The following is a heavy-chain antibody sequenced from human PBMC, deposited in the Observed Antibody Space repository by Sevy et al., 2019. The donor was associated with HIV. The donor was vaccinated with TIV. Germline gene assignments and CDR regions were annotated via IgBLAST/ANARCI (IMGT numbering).Heavy chain of an antibody. CDR3: VRARRPETNYFCMDV. V-gene: IGHV4-38-2*01. CDR2: IYHSGTT. Sequence: SETLSLTCDVSGFSISNNFYWGWIRQPPGKGLEWIGSIYHSGTTYYSPSHNSRVTISVDMSNNQFALRLTSVTAADTAVYYWVRARRPETNYFCMDVWGKGTTVTVSS. D-gene: IGHD3-3*01. CDR1: GFSISNNFY. J-gene: IGHJ6*03.